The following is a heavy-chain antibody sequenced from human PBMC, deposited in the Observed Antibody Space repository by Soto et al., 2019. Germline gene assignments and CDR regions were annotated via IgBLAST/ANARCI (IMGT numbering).Heavy chain of an antibody. Sequence: GGSLRLSCAASGFTFSSYGMHWVRQAPGKGLEWVAVIWYDGSNKYYADSVKGRFTISRDNSKNTLYLQMNSLRAEDTAVYYCAREYYSDSSGDTGYGMDVWGQGTTVTVSS. CDR3: AREYYSDSSGDTGYGMDV. J-gene: IGHJ6*02. V-gene: IGHV3-33*01. CDR2: IWYDGSNK. CDR1: GFTFSSYG. D-gene: IGHD3-22*01.